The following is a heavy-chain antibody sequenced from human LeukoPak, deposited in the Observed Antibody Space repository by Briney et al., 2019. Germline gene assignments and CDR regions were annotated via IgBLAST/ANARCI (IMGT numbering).Heavy chain of an antibody. Sequence: GGSLRLSCAASGFTFTNYAINWVRQAPGKGLEWVSGISGSGGGTYYADSVKGRFTISRDNSKNTLYLQMNSLRAEDSAVYYCAKERALPPNAFDIWGQGTMVTVSS. J-gene: IGHJ3*02. CDR3: AKERALPPNAFDI. CDR2: ISGSGGGT. V-gene: IGHV3-23*01. CDR1: GFTFTNYA. D-gene: IGHD3-16*02.